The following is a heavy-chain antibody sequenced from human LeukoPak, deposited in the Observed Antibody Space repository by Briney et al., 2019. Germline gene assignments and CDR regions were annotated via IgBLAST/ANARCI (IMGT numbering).Heavy chain of an antibody. D-gene: IGHD3-10*01. V-gene: IGHV4-59*01. Sequence: SGTLSLTCTVSGGSISSYYWSWIRQPPGKGLEWIGYIYYSGSTNYNPSLKSRVTISVDTSKNQFYLKLSSVTAADTAVYYCARLDRVRGVINFDYWGQGTLVTVSS. CDR1: GGSISSYY. CDR2: IYYSGST. CDR3: ARLDRVRGVINFDY. J-gene: IGHJ4*02.